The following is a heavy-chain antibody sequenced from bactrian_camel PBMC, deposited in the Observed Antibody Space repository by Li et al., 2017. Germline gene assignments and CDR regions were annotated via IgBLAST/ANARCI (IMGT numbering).Heavy chain of an antibody. J-gene: IGHJ4*01. CDR2: IAKDDYT. CDR1: GHTDSIDSLIT. V-gene: IGHV3S53*01. Sequence: HVQLVESGGGSVQAGGSLRLSCVASGHTDSIDSLITMGWLRRVPGGQREGVAAIAKDDYTHTYASSVEGRFTLSKDNTKNTLYLQMNSLKPEDTAMYYCAADAFGRSINGIFCTTPRGVNGRGQGTQVTVS. CDR3: AADAFGRSINGIFCTTPRGVNG. D-gene: IGHD2*01.